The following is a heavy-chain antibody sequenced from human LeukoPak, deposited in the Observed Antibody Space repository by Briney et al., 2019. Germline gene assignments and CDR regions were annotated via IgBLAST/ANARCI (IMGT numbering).Heavy chain of an antibody. CDR1: GGSISSYS. J-gene: IGHJ4*02. CDR2: IYYSGST. D-gene: IGHD2-2*01. V-gene: IGHV4-59*01. Sequence: SETLSLTCTVSGGSISSYSWSWIRQPPGKGLEWIGYIYYSGSTNYNPSLKSRVTISVDTSKNQFSLKLSSVTAADTAVYYCARDGHYCSSTSCTHFDYWGQGTLVTVSS. CDR3: ARDGHYCSSTSCTHFDY.